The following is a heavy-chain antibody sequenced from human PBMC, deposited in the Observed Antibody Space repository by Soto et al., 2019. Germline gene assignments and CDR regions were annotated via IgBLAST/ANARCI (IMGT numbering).Heavy chain of an antibody. J-gene: IGHJ4*02. V-gene: IGHV4-39*01. CDR1: GGSISRGSYY. D-gene: IGHD3-3*01. CDR3: ARPPVALDTLSYFDY. CDR2: IYYSGST. Sequence: SETLSLTCTVSGGSISRGSYYWGWLRQPPGKGLEWIGYIYYSGSTYYRPSLESRMPISLDAPRKHYSLKLNSVTAADTAVYFCARPPVALDTLSYFDYWGQGNLVTVSS.